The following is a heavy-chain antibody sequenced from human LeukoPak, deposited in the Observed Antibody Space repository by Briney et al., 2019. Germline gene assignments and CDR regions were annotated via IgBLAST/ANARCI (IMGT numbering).Heavy chain of an antibody. D-gene: IGHD6-19*01. J-gene: IGHJ3*02. Sequence: ASVKVSCKASGYTFASYYMHWVRQAPGQGLEWMGIINPSGGSTSYAQKFQGRVTMTRDMSTSTVYMELSSLRSEDTAVYYCARDWAVVGLGDAFDIWGQGTMVTVSS. CDR3: ARDWAVVGLGDAFDI. V-gene: IGHV1-46*01. CDR2: INPSGGST. CDR1: GYTFASYY.